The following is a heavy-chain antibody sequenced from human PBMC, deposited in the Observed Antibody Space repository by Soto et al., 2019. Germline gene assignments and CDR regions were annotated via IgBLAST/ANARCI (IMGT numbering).Heavy chain of an antibody. CDR1: GFTFNNYG. D-gene: IGHD5-12*01. Sequence: QVQLVESGGGVVQPGRSLRLSCAASGFTFNNYGMHWVRQAPGKGLEWVAHILYDGGKNYYADSVKGRFTISRDNSKNTLYLQSNSLTAEDTAVYFCAKSRDGYNFYFYYGMDVWGQGTAVTVSS. V-gene: IGHV3-30*18. CDR3: AKSRDGYNFYFYYGMDV. CDR2: ILYDGGKN. J-gene: IGHJ6*02.